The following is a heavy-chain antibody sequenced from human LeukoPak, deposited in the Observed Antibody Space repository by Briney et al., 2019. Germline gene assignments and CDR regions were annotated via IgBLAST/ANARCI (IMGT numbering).Heavy chain of an antibody. CDR3: VSFYETY. Sequence: GGSLRLSCAASGFTFSSYAMSWVRQAPGKGLVWVSHINGDGSWTSYADSVKGRFTISKDNAKNTVYLQMNNLRAEDTAVYYCVSFYETYWGRGTLVTVSS. V-gene: IGHV3-74*01. D-gene: IGHD2-2*01. J-gene: IGHJ4*02. CDR2: INGDGSWT. CDR1: GFTFSSYA.